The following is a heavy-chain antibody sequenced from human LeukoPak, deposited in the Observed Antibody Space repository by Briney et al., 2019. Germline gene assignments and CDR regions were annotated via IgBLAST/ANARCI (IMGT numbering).Heavy chain of an antibody. CDR1: ALTFSSFA. D-gene: IGHD5-18*01. V-gene: IGHV3-23*01. Sequence: SARSLTLSCAASALTFSSFATSWDRQSPGGGLEWVAGIIGSGCNTYYGDSVKGRFTISRDNSKNTLYLQMHSLRAEDTAVYYCAKARGEYSFGLYFDCRGQGTMVTVSS. CDR2: IIGSGCNT. CDR3: AKARGEYSFGLYFDC. J-gene: IGHJ4*02.